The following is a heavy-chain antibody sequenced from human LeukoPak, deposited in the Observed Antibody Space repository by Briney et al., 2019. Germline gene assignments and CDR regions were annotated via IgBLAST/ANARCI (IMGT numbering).Heavy chain of an antibody. J-gene: IGHJ4*02. CDR3: ARSENNWIDYYDS. D-gene: IGHD1-20*01. CDR2: IYYTGST. V-gene: IGHV4-59*01. Sequence: SETLSLTCTVSGGSINNYYWTWIRQPPGKGLEWIGYIYYTGSTIYNPSLSSRVTISVDTSKSQFSLKLSSVTAADTAMYYCARSENNWIDYYDSWGQGTPVTVSS. CDR1: GGSINNYY.